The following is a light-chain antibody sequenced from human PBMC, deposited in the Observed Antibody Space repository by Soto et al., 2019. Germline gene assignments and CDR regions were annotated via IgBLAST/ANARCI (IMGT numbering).Light chain of an antibody. Sequence: EIVMTQSPVTLSVSPGERATLSCRASQSVGSNLAWYKQKPGQAPRLLISGASTGATGVPATFSGSGSGTEFTLTINSLQSEDFAIYYCQQYNKWPWTFGQGTKVEIK. CDR3: QQYNKWPWT. CDR1: QSVGSN. V-gene: IGKV3-15*01. CDR2: GAS. J-gene: IGKJ1*01.